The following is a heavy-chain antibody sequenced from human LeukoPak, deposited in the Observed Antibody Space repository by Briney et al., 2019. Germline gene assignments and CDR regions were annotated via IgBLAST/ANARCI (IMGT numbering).Heavy chain of an antibody. CDR1: GFTFSSYS. Sequence: PGGSLRLSCAASGFTFSSYSMNLVRQAPGKGLEWVSYISSSSSTIYYADSVKGRFTISRDNAKNSLYLQMNSLRAEDTAVYYCARDARGSYSYWGQGTLVTVSS. CDR2: ISSSSSTI. CDR3: ARDARGSYSY. V-gene: IGHV3-48*01. D-gene: IGHD1-26*01. J-gene: IGHJ4*02.